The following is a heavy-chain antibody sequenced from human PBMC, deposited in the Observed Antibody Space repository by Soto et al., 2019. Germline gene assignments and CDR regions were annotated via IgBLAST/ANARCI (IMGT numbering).Heavy chain of an antibody. D-gene: IGHD3-10*01. J-gene: IGHJ5*02. Sequence: SETLSLTCTVSGGSISSYYWSWIRQPPGKXLEWIGYIYYSGSTNYNPSLKSRVTISVDTSKNQFSLKLSSVTAADTAVYYCARTGGSPLLWFGDLRFDPWGQGTLVTVSS. CDR2: IYYSGST. CDR1: GGSISSYY. CDR3: ARTGGSPLLWFGDLRFDP. V-gene: IGHV4-59*01.